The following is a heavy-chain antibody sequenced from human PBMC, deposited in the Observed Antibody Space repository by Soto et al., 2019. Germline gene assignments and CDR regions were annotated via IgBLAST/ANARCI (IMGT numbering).Heavy chain of an antibody. CDR2: IYTSGST. CDR1: GGSISSYY. V-gene: IGHV4-4*07. D-gene: IGHD2-15*01. CDR3: AREGVVVVAAKGYFDY. J-gene: IGHJ4*02. Sequence: SETLSLTCTVSGGSISSYYWSWIRQAAGKGLEWIGRIYTSGSTNYNPSLKSRVTMSVDTSKNQFSLKLSSVTAADTAVYYCAREGVVVVAAKGYFDYWGQGTLVTVSS.